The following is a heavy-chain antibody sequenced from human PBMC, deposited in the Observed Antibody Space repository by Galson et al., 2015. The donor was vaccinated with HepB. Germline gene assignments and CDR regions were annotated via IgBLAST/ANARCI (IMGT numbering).Heavy chain of an antibody. CDR1: GFTFIHYS. Sequence: SHRLPRPLSGFTFIHYSMNWLRQAPGKGLEWVSSISIISRYIYYAHSVKGRLTISRDNAKNSLYLQLNSLSAEDTAVYYCARDLFGGYGWFDPWGQGTLVTVSS. D-gene: IGHD5-12*01. V-gene: IGHV3-21*01. J-gene: IGHJ5*02. CDR2: ISIISRYI. CDR3: ARDLFGGYGWFDP.